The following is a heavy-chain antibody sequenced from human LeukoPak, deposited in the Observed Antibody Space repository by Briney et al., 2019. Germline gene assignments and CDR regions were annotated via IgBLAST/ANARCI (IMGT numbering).Heavy chain of an antibody. CDR3: AKVPTYYYDSSGYYYFYY. D-gene: IGHD3-22*01. J-gene: IGHJ4*02. Sequence: GGSLRLSCAASGFTFSSYAMSWVRQAPGKGLEWVSAISGSGSSTYYADSVKGRFTISRDNSKNTLYLQMNSLRAEDTAVYYCAKVPTYYYDSSGYYYFYYWGQGTLVTVSS. CDR2: ISGSGSST. CDR1: GFTFSSYA. V-gene: IGHV3-23*01.